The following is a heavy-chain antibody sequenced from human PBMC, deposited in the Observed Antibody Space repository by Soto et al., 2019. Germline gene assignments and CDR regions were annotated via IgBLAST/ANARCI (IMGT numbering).Heavy chain of an antibody. V-gene: IGHV3-49*03. CDR2: IRSKAYGGTT. Sequence: GSLRLSCTASGFTFGDYAMSWFRQAPGKGLEWVGFIRSKAYGGTTEYAASVKGRFTISRDDSKSIAYLQMNSLKTEDTAVYYCTREVYYYDSSGYYYRQPDGIWTFDYWGRGILVTVSS. J-gene: IGHJ4*02. D-gene: IGHD3-22*01. CDR3: TREVYYYDSSGYYYRQPDGIWTFDY. CDR1: GFTFGDYA.